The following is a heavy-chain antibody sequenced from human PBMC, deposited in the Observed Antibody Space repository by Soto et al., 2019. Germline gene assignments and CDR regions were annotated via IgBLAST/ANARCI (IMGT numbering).Heavy chain of an antibody. CDR2: IKQDGSEK. CDR1: GFTCSSYW. CDR3: ARHSSSWYFSYDY. Sequence: GGALRLSCAASGFTCSSYWMSWVRHAPGKGLEWVANIKQDGSEKYYVDSVKGRFTISRDNAKNSLYLQMNSLRAEDTAVYYCARHSSSWYFSYDYWGQGTLVTVSS. V-gene: IGHV3-7*03. D-gene: IGHD6-13*01. J-gene: IGHJ4*02.